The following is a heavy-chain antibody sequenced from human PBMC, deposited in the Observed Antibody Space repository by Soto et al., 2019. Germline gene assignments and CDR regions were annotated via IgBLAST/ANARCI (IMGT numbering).Heavy chain of an antibody. CDR1: GGSISSGGYS. D-gene: IGHD3-10*01. CDR3: ARDRHYYGSGSYREKGYYFDY. J-gene: IGHJ4*02. Sequence: SETLSLTCAVSGGSISSGGYSWSWIRQPPGKGLEWIGYIYHSGSTYYNPSLKSRVTISVDRSKNQFSLKLSSVTAADTAVYYCARDRHYYGSGSYREKGYYFDYWGQGTLVTVSS. CDR2: IYHSGST. V-gene: IGHV4-30-2*01.